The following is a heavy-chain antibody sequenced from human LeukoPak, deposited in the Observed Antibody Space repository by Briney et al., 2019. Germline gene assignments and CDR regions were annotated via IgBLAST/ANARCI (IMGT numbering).Heavy chain of an antibody. CDR1: GGSISSNTYY. CDR2: LSFSGKT. Sequence: SETLSLTCTVSGGSISSNTYYWAWIRQPPGVGLEWIGSLSFSGKTHYNPSLKSRVTISIDTSQNQFSLKLTSVTAADTAVYYCAKFSPDYYDNKKYFDYWGQGTLVTVSS. J-gene: IGHJ4*02. V-gene: IGHV4-39*01. CDR3: AKFSPDYYDNKKYFDY. D-gene: IGHD3-22*01.